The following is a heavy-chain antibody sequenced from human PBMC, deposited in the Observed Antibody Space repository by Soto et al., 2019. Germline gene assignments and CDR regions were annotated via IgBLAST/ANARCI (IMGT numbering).Heavy chain of an antibody. D-gene: IGHD2-15*01. J-gene: IGHJ3*01. CDR2: INPNSGGT. V-gene: IGHV1-2*04. Sequence: QVQLVQSGAAVKKPGASVKVSCKASGYTFTGYYMNWVRQAPGQGLEWMGWINPNSGGTNYARKFQGWVTMTRDTSTRTAYMELSMLRSDDTAVYYCESGYCSGGSCYFGAFDFWGQETMLRVSS. CDR3: ESGYCSGGSCYFGAFDF. CDR1: GYTFTGYY.